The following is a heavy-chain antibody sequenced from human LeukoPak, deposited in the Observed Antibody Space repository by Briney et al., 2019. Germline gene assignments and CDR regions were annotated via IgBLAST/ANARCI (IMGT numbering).Heavy chain of an antibody. J-gene: IGHJ4*02. CDR2: IYYRGRT. D-gene: IGHD3-22*01. CDR1: NASIISSGYY. V-gene: IGHV4-39*01. Sequence: SETLSLTCSVSNASIISSGYYWGWIRQPPGKGLEWIGSIYYRGRTYYNPSLKIRVTISADTSKNQFSLNLNSVTASDTAVYYCARQKILDDNYDSSGYYVDQWGQGSLVTVSS. CDR3: ARQKILDDNYDSSGYYVDQ.